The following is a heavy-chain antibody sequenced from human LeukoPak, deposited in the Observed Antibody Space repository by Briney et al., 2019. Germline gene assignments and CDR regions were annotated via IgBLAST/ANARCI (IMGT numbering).Heavy chain of an antibody. CDR3: AKDFYGSGINWFDP. D-gene: IGHD3-10*01. J-gene: IGHJ5*02. V-gene: IGHV3-23*01. CDR2: IAGSGGRT. CDR1: GFTFSSYA. Sequence: GGSLRLSCAASGFTFSSYAMSWVRPAPRKGREWVSAIAGSGGRTFYANSVKGRFTISRDNSKNTLYLQMNSLRAEDTAVYYCAKDFYGSGINWFDPWGQGTLVTVSS.